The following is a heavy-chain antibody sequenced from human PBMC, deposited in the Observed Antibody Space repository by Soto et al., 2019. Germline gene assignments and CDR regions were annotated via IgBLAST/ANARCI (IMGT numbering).Heavy chain of an antibody. CDR1: GGSFSGYY. D-gene: IGHD3-3*01. Sequence: PSETLSLTCAVYGGSFSGYYWSWIRQPPGKGLEWIGEINHSGSTNYNPSLKSRVTISVDTSKNQFSLKLSSVTAADTSVYYCARGFLEWLLFRAGAAYYFDYWGQGTLVTVSS. CDR2: INHSGST. J-gene: IGHJ4*02. V-gene: IGHV4-34*01. CDR3: ARGFLEWLLFRAGAAYYFDY.